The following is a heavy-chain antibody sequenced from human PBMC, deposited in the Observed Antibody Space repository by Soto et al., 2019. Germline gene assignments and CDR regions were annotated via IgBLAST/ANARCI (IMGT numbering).Heavy chain of an antibody. D-gene: IGHD3-3*01. J-gene: IGHJ3*02. Sequence: PGGSLSLPWPASGFTFSSNSMTPHLPSPSKWLGCVSYTSSSSSTIYYGDSVKGRFTISRDNAKNSLYLQMNSLRDEDTAVYYCARGTIFGVVKGAFDIWGQGTVVTVSS. V-gene: IGHV3-48*02. CDR3: ARGTIFGVVKGAFDI. CDR1: GFTFSSNS. CDR2: TSSSSSTI.